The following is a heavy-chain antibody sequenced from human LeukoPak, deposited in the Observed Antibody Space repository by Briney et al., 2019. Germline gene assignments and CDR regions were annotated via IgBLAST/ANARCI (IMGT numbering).Heavy chain of an antibody. CDR3: AHDAGPTGNPFFDY. V-gene: IGHV3-23*01. D-gene: IGHD4-11*01. J-gene: IGHJ4*02. Sequence: SGGSLRLSCAASGFTFSTHGMSWVRQSPGKGLEWVPTISGDRTNTHYADSVKGRFSISRDNSRNTLYLQMNSLTVEDTALYYCAHDAGPTGNPFFDYWGQGTLVTVSS. CDR1: GFTFSTHG. CDR2: ISGDRTNT.